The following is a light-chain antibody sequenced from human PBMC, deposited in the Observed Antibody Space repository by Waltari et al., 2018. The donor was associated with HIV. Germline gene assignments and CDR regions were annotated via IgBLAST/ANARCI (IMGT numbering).Light chain of an antibody. CDR3: CSYTGTYTLL. J-gene: IGLJ3*02. CDR2: DVT. Sequence: QSALTQPRSVSGSPGQSVPISCTGTSSDVGDYNYVSWYQQHPGKAPKVMIYDVTKRPSGVPDRFSGSKSGNTASLTISGLQAEDEADYYCCSYTGTYTLLFGGGTKLTVL. CDR1: SSDVGDYNY. V-gene: IGLV2-11*01.